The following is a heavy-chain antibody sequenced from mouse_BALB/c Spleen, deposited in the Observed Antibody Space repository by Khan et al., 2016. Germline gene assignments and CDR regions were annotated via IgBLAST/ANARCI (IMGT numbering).Heavy chain of an antibody. CDR2: IWGDGRI. D-gene: IGHD2-4*01. CDR3: SSCDDYGGGFAY. V-gene: IGHV2-6-7*01. J-gene: IGHJ3*01. CDR1: GFSITGFA. Sequence: GKLRESGPGLVAPSQSLSIPCTVSGFSITGFAVNWVRQPPGKGLEWLGVIWGDGRIDYESALKSRPSISKDNAKRQVLLKKNSLLTDDTARYYWSSCDDYGGGFAYWGQGTLVTVSA.